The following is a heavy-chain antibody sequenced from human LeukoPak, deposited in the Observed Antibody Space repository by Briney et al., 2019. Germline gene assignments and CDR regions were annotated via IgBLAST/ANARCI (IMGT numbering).Heavy chain of an antibody. CDR2: ISYDGSNK. D-gene: IGHD2-2*01. Sequence: GRSLRLSCAASAFTFSSYSMNWVRQAPGKGLEWVAVISYDGSNKYYADSVKGRFTISRDNSKNTLYLQMNSLRAEDTAVYYCAREADLGYCSSTVYMGDSSSCGMDVWGQGTTVTVSS. V-gene: IGHV3-30*03. CDR1: AFTFSSYS. CDR3: AREADLGYCSSTVYMGDSSSCGMDV. J-gene: IGHJ6*02.